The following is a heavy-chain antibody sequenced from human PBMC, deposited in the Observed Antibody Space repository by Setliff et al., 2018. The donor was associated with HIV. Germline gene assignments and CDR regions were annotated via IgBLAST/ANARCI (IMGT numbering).Heavy chain of an antibody. CDR2: IYYSGST. D-gene: IGHD4-17*01. CDR1: GGSISSGGYY. CDR3: ARGGGPSYGGNSGRYFDL. Sequence: SETLSLTCTVSGGSISSGGYYWSWIRQHPGKGLEWIGYIYYSGSTEYNPSLKSRVTISVDTSKNQFSLKLSSVTAADTAVYYCARGGGPSYGGNSGRYFDLWGRGTLVTVSS. V-gene: IGHV4-31*03. J-gene: IGHJ2*01.